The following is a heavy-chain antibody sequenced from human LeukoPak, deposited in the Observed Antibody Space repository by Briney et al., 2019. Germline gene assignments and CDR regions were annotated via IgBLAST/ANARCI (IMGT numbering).Heavy chain of an antibody. CDR2: INHSGST. D-gene: IGHD6-19*01. CDR3: ARPIPAIAVAGNKRNYYYYGMDV. Sequence: PSETLSLTCAVYGGSFSGYYWSWIRQPPGKGLEWIGEINHSGSTNYNPSLKSRVTLSVDTSKNQFSLKLSSVTAADTAGYYCARPIPAIAVAGNKRNYYYYGMDVWGQGTTVTVSS. CDR1: GGSFSGYY. V-gene: IGHV4-34*01. J-gene: IGHJ6*02.